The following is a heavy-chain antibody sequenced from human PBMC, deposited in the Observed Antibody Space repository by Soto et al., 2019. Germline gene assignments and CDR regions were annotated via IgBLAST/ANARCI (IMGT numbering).Heavy chain of an antibody. V-gene: IGHV1-69*02. Sequence: GASVKVSCKASGGTFSSYTISWVRQAPGQGLEWMGRIIPILGIANYAQKFQGRVTITRDTSASTAYMELSSLRSEDTAVYYCARGFNYHFWSGPTRRYSGMDVWGQGTTVTVSS. CDR1: GGTFSSYT. CDR3: ARGFNYHFWSGPTRRYSGMDV. J-gene: IGHJ6*02. D-gene: IGHD3-3*01. CDR2: IIPILGIA.